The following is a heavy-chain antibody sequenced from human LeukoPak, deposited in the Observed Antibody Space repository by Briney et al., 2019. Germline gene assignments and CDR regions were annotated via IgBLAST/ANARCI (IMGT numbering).Heavy chain of an antibody. CDR2: IYPSGIT. Sequence: PSETQSLPCTVSGHFISGGDDYGAWSRKPPGKGLQWFASIYPSGITYYNPSLKIRLTISMDTSTAQYTLKLTSVTAADTAVYYCGRAPDCWGQGTLVTVSS. V-gene: IGHV4-39*01. J-gene: IGHJ4*02. CDR3: GRAPDC. CDR1: GHFISGGDDY.